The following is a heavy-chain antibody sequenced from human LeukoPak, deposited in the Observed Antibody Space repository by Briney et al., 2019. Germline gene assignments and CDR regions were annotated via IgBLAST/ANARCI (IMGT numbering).Heavy chain of an antibody. CDR2: ISSSGSTI. CDR1: GFTFSSYE. J-gene: IGHJ4*02. Sequence: GGSLRLSCAASGFTFSSYEMNWVRQAPGKGQEWVSYISSSGSTIYYADSVKGRFTISRDNAKNSLYLQMNSLRAEDTAVYYCARDRQYGSSCFDYWGQGTLVTVSS. V-gene: IGHV3-48*03. D-gene: IGHD2-15*01. CDR3: ARDRQYGSSCFDY.